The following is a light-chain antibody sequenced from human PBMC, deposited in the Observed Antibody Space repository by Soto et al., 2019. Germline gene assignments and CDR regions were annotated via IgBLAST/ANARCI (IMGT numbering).Light chain of an antibody. CDR1: GSDIGGYKY. V-gene: IGLV2-14*01. Sequence: QSALTQPASVTGSPGQSITLSCAGTGSDIGGYKYVSWYQQHPGKAPQLMIYDVFNRPPWVSDRFSGSKSGNTASLTISGLQAEDEADYYCSSYTSTNTVKFGGGTKVTVL. CDR2: DVF. J-gene: IGLJ2*01. CDR3: SSYTSTNTVK.